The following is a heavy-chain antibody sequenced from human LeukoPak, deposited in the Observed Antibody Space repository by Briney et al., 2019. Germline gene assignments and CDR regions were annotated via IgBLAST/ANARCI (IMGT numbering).Heavy chain of an antibody. CDR2: IRYDGSNK. J-gene: IGHJ6*04. D-gene: IGHD7-27*01. CDR3: AKDKVALTGGRVDV. Sequence: GGSLRLSCAASGFTFSSYEMNWVRQAPGKGLEWVAFIRYDGSNKYYADSVKGRFTISRDNSKNTLYLQMNSLRAEDTAVYYCAKDKVALTGGRVDVWGKGTTVTVSS. CDR1: GFTFSSYE. V-gene: IGHV3-30*02.